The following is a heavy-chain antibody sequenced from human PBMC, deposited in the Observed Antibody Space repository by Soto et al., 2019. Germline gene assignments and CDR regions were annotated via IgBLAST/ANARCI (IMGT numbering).Heavy chain of an antibody. V-gene: IGHV3-23*01. D-gene: IGHD2-15*01. Sequence: GWSLRLSCASSIFTFSTYAMSWVRQAPGKGLEWVSGISGGGGDTSYADSVRGRFTCSRDNSKNTLYLQMNSLRAEDTALYYCAKSLFGGPDIWGQGAMVTVSS. CDR2: ISGGGGDT. CDR1: IFTFSTYA. J-gene: IGHJ3*02. CDR3: AKSLFGGPDI.